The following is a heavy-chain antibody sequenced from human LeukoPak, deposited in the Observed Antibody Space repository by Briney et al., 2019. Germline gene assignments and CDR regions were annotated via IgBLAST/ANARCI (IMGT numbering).Heavy chain of an antibody. J-gene: IGHJ3*02. V-gene: IGHV3-74*01. Sequence: GGSLRLSCAASGFTFSGHWMHWVRQAPGKGLVWVSRINSDGSSTTHADSVKGRFTTSRDNAKNTLYLQMNSLRAEDTAVYYCARGRSGSSRTTNAFDIWGQGTMVTVSS. D-gene: IGHD1-26*01. CDR2: INSDGSST. CDR3: ARGRSGSSRTTNAFDI. CDR1: GFTFSGHW.